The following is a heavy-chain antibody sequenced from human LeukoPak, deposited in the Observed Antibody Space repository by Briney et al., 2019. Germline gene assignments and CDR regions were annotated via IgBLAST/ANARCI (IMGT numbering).Heavy chain of an antibody. V-gene: IGHV1-69*13. CDR2: IIPIFGTA. J-gene: IGHJ4*02. D-gene: IGHD3-10*01. CDR1: GYTFTGYY. CDR3: ARPKYYYGSGSYVYFDY. Sequence: SVKVSCKASGYTFTGYYMHWVRQAPGQGLEWMGGIIPIFGTANYAQKFQGRVTITADESTSTAYMELSSLRSEDTAVYYCARPKYYYGSGSYVYFDYWGQGTLVTVPS.